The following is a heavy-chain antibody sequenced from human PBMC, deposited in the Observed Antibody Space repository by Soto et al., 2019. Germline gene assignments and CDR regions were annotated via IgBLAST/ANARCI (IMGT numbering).Heavy chain of an antibody. CDR2: ISYDGRNK. CDR3: AQSIGGAYDTLDF. Sequence: QVQLVESGGGVVQPGRSLRLSCAASGFSLNDYGMHWVRQPPGKGLEWVADISYDGRNKYYTDSVRGRFTISRDISKSTLYLQMKRLRPKDMAVYYCAQSIGGAYDTLDFWGQGTPVTVS. CDR1: GFSLNDYG. D-gene: IGHD3-16*01. J-gene: IGHJ4*02. V-gene: IGHV3-30*03.